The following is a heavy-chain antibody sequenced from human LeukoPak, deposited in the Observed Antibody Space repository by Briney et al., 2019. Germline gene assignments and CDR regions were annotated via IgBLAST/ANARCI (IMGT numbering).Heavy chain of an antibody. V-gene: IGHV4-59*01. CDR1: GGSISSYY. CDR2: IYYSGST. CDR3: ARDHGSGSYEP. J-gene: IGHJ5*02. Sequence: SETLSLTCTVSGGSISSYYWSWTRQPPGKGLEWIGYIYYSGSTNYNPSLKSRVTISVDTSKNQFSLKLSSVTAADTAVYYCARDHGSGSYEPWGQGTLVTVSS. D-gene: IGHD3-10*01.